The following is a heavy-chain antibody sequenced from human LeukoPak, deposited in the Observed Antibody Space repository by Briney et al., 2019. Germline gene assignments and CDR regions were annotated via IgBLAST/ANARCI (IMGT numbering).Heavy chain of an antibody. D-gene: IGHD3-22*01. CDR1: GFSFTAHY. V-gene: IGHV1-2*02. J-gene: IGHJ4*02. CDR2: INPNRGGT. Sequence: ASVKVSCKTSGFSFTAHYLHWIRQAPGQGLEYMGWINPNRGGTNSTQKFQGRVTMTRDTSISTAYMELSRLRSDDTAVYYCARATEGGYHYWGQGTLVTVSS. CDR3: ARATEGGYHY.